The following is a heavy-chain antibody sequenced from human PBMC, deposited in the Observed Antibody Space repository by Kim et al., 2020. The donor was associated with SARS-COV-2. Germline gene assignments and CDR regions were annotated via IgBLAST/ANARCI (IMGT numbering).Heavy chain of an antibody. J-gene: IGHJ4*02. V-gene: IGHV1-3*01. CDR2: NGNT. CDR3: ARDPLDY. Sequence: NGNTKYSQKFQGRVTITRDTSASTAYMELSSLRSEDTAVYYCARDPLDYWGQGTLVTVSS.